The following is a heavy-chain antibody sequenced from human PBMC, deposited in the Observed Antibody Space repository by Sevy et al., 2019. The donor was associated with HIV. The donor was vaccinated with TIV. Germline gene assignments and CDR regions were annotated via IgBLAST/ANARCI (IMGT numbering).Heavy chain of an antibody. CDR3: ARVGYCSGGSCYPKGYFDY. Sequence: GWSLRLSCAASGFTFSSYWMSWVRQAPGKGLEWVANIKQDGSEKYYVDSVKGRFTISRDNAKNSLYLQMNSLRAEDTAVYYCARVGYCSGGSCYPKGYFDYWGQGTLVTVSS. J-gene: IGHJ4*02. V-gene: IGHV3-7*03. CDR2: IKQDGSEK. D-gene: IGHD2-15*01. CDR1: GFTFSSYW.